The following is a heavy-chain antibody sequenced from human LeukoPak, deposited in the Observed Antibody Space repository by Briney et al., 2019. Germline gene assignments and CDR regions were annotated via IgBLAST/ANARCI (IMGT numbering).Heavy chain of an antibody. CDR3: AKDRSKYSYARAHFDY. CDR1: GFTFDDYA. D-gene: IGHD5-18*01. Sequence: GGFLRLSCAAPGFTFDDYAMHWVRQAPGKGLEWVSGISWNSGSIGYADSVKGRFTISRDNAKNSLYLQMNSLRAEDTALYYCAKDRSKYSYARAHFDYWGQGTLVTVSS. CDR2: ISWNSGSI. J-gene: IGHJ4*02. V-gene: IGHV3-9*01.